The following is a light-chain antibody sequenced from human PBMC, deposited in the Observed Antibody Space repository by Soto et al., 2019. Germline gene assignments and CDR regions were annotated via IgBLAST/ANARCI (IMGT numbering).Light chain of an antibody. CDR3: NSYGGTNNYVV. CDR1: SSDVGGYNY. Sequence: QSALTQPRSASGSPGQSVTISCTGTSSDVGGYNYVSWYRQHPGKAPQLIIYDVNKRPSGVPDRFSGSKSGNTASLTVSGLQAEDEADYFCNSYGGTNNYVVFGGGTKVTVL. CDR2: DVN. V-gene: IGLV2-8*01. J-gene: IGLJ2*01.